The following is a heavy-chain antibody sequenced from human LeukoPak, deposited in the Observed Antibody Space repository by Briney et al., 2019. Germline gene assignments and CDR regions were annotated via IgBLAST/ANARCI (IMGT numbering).Heavy chain of an antibody. CDR1: GYTFTGYY. CDR2: INPDNGGT. D-gene: IGHD5-12*01. Sequence: ASVKVSCKASGYTFTGYYMHWMRQAPGRGLEWMGWINPDNGGTNYAQKFQGRVTMTRDMSISTAYMELSRLRSDDTAVYCCARDPSNSGYDYLYYFDYWGQGTLVTVSS. J-gene: IGHJ4*02. V-gene: IGHV1-2*02. CDR3: ARDPSNSGYDYLYYFDY.